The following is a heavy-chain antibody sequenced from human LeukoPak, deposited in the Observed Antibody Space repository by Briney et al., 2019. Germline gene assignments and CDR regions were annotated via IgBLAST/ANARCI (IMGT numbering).Heavy chain of an antibody. D-gene: IGHD3-22*01. CDR1: GYSISSGSY. CDR2: IYHSGST. Sequence: SETLSLTCTVSGYSISSGSYWGWIRQPPGKGLEWIGNIYHSGSTYYNPSLKSRVTIPADTSTNQFSLKLSSVTAADTAVYYCVRVHVNSGYYFGDAFDIWGQGTMVTVSS. CDR3: VRVHVNSGYYFGDAFDI. V-gene: IGHV4-38-2*02. J-gene: IGHJ3*02.